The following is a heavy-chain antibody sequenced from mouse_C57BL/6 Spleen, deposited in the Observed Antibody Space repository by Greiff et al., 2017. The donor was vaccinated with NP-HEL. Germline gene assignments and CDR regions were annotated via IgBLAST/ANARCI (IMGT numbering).Heavy chain of an antibody. D-gene: IGHD2-4*01. CDR2: INPNNGGT. CDR1: GYTFTDYN. Sequence: EVQVVESGPELVKPGASVKIPCKASGYTFTDYNMDWVKQSHGKSLEWIGDINPNNGGTIYNQKFKGKATLTVDKSSSTAYMELRSLTSEDTAVYYCARRLDVYYAMDYWGQGTSVTVSS. V-gene: IGHV1-18*01. J-gene: IGHJ4*01. CDR3: ARRLDVYYAMDY.